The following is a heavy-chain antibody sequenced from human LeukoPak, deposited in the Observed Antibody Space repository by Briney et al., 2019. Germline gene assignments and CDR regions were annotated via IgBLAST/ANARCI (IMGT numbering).Heavy chain of an antibody. Sequence: NTSETLSLTCTVSGGSVSDYYWSWIRQSPGKGLEWIGYIYYTGSTSYNPSLRSRVTMSADTFKNQFSLKLSSVTAADTAVYYCASRKLGNDYWGQGTLVTVSS. CDR2: IYYTGST. J-gene: IGHJ4*02. CDR3: ASRKLGNDY. CDR1: GGSVSDYY. V-gene: IGHV4-59*02. D-gene: IGHD7-27*01.